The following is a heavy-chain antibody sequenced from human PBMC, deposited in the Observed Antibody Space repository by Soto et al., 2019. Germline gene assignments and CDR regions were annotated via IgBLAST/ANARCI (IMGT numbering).Heavy chain of an antibody. J-gene: IGHJ1*01. CDR3: AAQLYSRRWYAAY. CDR1: GYSFTSYW. CDR2: IDPSDSYT. D-gene: IGHD6-13*01. Sequence: PGESLKISCKGSGYSFTSYWISWVRQMPGKGLEWMGRIDPSDSYTNYSPSFQGHVTISADKSISTAYLQWSSLKASDTAMYYCAAQLYSRRWYAAYWAQGTPVPVSS. V-gene: IGHV5-10-1*01.